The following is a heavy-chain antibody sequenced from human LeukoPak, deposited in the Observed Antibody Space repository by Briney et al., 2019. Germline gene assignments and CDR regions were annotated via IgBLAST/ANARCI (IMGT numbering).Heavy chain of an antibody. D-gene: IGHD6-13*01. CDR3: ARGGQQLLDYFDY. CDR1: GFTVSSNY. V-gene: IGHV3-53*01. J-gene: IGHJ4*02. CDR2: IYSGGST. Sequence: GGSLRLSCAASGFTVSSNYMSWVRQAPGKGLEWVSVIYSGGSTYYADSVKGRFTISRDNSKNTLYLQMNSLRAEDTAVYYCARGGQQLLDYFDYWGQRTLVTVSS.